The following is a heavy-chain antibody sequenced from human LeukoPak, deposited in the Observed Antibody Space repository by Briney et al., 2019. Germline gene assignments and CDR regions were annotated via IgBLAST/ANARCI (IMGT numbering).Heavy chain of an antibody. V-gene: IGHV3-23*01. CDR1: GFTFNDYA. D-gene: IGHD5-18*01. Sequence: QPGGSLRLSCVTSGFTFNDYAMNWVRQAPGKGLEWASAIGANGATFYKDSVEGRFTISRDRANNAVHLQMNSLRAEDSATYYCAKRGPGALPGSYDRWGQGTLVTVSS. CDR2: IGANGAT. CDR3: AKRGPGALPGSYDR. J-gene: IGHJ5*02.